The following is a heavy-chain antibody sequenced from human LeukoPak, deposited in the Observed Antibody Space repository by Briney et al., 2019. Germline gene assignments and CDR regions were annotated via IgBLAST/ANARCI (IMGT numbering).Heavy chain of an antibody. CDR1: GFTFSSYW. V-gene: IGHV3-7*01. Sequence: GGSLRLSCAASGFTFSSYWMSWVRQAPGKGLEWVANIKQDGSEKYYVDSVKGRFTISRDNAKNSLYLQMNSLRAEDTAVYYCASGYSCGADYFDYWGQGTLVTVSS. D-gene: IGHD5-18*01. CDR2: IKQDGSEK. J-gene: IGHJ4*02. CDR3: ASGYSCGADYFDY.